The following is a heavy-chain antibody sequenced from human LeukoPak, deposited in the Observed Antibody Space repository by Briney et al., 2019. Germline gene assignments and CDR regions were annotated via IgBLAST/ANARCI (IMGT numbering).Heavy chain of an antibody. CDR2: INHSGST. CDR3: ARHVLYCSSTSCGYSY. D-gene: IGHD2-2*01. V-gene: IGHV4-34*01. CDR1: GGSFSGYY. J-gene: IGHJ4*02. Sequence: PSETLSLTCAVYGGSFSGYYRSWIRQPPGKGLEWIGEINHSGSTNYNPSLKSRVTISVDTSKNQFSLKLSSVTAADTAVYYCARHVLYCSSTSCGYSYWGQGTLVTVSS.